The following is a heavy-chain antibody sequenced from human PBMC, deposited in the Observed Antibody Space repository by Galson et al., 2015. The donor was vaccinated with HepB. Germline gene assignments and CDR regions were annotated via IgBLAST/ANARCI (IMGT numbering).Heavy chain of an antibody. J-gene: IGHJ4*02. CDR3: ASGRRGRYDSSGYYFDY. CDR1: GFTFSNYG. CDR2: IWYDGSNK. V-gene: IGHV3-33*01. Sequence: SLRLSCAASGFTFSNYGMHWVRQAPGKGLEWVAIIWYDGSNKYYAEFVKGRFTISRDNSKNTLYLQMNSLRAEDTAVYYCASGRRGRYDSSGYYFDYWGQGTLVTVSS. D-gene: IGHD3-22*01.